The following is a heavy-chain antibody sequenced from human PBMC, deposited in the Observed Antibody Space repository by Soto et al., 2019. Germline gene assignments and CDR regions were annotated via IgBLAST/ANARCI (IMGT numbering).Heavy chain of an antibody. J-gene: IGHJ5*02. CDR1: GFTFSSYS. V-gene: IGHV3-21*01. Sequence: EVQLVESGGGLVKPGGSLRLSCAASGFTFSSYSMNWVRQAPGKGLEWVSSISSSSSYIYYADSVKGRFTISRDNAKNSLYLQMNSLRAEDTAVYYCASSAFHRIQLWFSNWFDPWGQGTLVTVSS. CDR3: ASSAFHRIQLWFSNWFDP. CDR2: ISSSSSYI. D-gene: IGHD5-18*01.